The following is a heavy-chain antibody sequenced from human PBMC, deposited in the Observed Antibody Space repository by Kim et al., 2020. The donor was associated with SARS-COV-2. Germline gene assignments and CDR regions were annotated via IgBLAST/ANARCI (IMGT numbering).Heavy chain of an antibody. D-gene: IGHD1-1*01. CDR1: GGSISSSSYY. Sequence: SETLSLTCTVSGGSISSSSYYWGWIRQPPGKGLEWIGSIYYSGSTYYNPSLKSRVTISVDTSKNQFSLKLSSVTAADTAVYYCARGLVPQARRSNWFDPWGQGTLVTVSS. V-gene: IGHV4-39*07. CDR3: ARGLVPQARRSNWFDP. J-gene: IGHJ5*02. CDR2: IYYSGST.